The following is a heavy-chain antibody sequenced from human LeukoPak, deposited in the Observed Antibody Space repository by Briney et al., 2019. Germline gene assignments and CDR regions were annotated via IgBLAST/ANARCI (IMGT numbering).Heavy chain of an antibody. CDR1: GYTFTGYY. CDR3: ARDLYYYYYMDV. V-gene: IGHV1-2*02. CDR2: INPNSGGT. J-gene: IGHJ6*03. Sequence: AXVKVSCKASGYTFTGYYMHWVRQAPGQGLEWMGWINPNSGGTNYAQKFQGRVTMTRDTSISTAYMELSRLRSDDTAVYYCARDLYYYYYMDVWGKGTTVTVSS.